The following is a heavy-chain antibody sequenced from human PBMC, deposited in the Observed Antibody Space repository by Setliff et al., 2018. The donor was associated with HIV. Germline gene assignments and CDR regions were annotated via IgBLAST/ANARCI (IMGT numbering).Heavy chain of an antibody. J-gene: IGHJ3*01. CDR1: GASISSGGYY. CDR2: ILDSGST. V-gene: IGHV4-31*03. CDR3: ARVPNWGSAPFAYDV. D-gene: IGHD7-27*01. Sequence: PSETLSLTCTVSGASISSGGYYWNWIRQLPGKGLEWIGYILDSGSTYYNPSLRGRLSMSIDTSANQFSVELTSVTAADTALYFCARVPNWGSAPFAYDVWGLGTMVTGSS.